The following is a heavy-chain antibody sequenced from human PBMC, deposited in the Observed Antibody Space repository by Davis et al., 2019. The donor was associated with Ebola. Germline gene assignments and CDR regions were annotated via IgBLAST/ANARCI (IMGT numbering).Heavy chain of an antibody. V-gene: IGHV3-53*04. CDR1: GFTVSSNY. J-gene: IGHJ6*02. CDR3: ARPRYYYYGIDV. CDR2: IYSGGST. Sequence: GESLKISCAASGFTVSSNYMSWVRQVPGKGLEWVSVIYSGGSTYYADSVKGRFTISRHNSKNTLYLQMNSLRAEDTAVYYCARPRYYYYGIDVWGQGTTVTVSS.